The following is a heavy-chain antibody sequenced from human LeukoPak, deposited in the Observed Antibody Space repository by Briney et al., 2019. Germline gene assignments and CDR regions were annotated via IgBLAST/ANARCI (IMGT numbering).Heavy chain of an antibody. J-gene: IGHJ4*02. CDR2: INTDGSST. CDR1: GFTFSSYA. V-gene: IGHV3-74*01. Sequence: GGSLRLSCAAPGFTFSSYAMHWVRHAPGKGLVWVSRINTDGSSTTYADSVRGRFTISRDNAKNTLFLQMNSLRAEDTAVYYCTRDSHDFWSNLPHYWGQGTLVTVSS. CDR3: TRDSHDFWSNLPHY. D-gene: IGHD3-3*01.